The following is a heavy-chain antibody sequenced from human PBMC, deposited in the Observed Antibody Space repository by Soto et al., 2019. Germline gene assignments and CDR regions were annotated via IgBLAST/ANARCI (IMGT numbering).Heavy chain of an antibody. CDR2: IYYSGSP. V-gene: IGHV4-31*03. D-gene: IGHD3-10*01. CDR1: GGSISSGGYY. CDR3: ARDYYGSGSQDKSRFDP. Sequence: QVQLQQSGPGLVKPSQTLSLTCTVSGGSISSGGYYWIWLRHHPGKVLDWIGYIYYSGSPYYIPSLESRVPISVDTYKNQCALKLCSVPAAGTAVYYGARDYYGSGSQDKSRFDPWGQGTLVAVCS. J-gene: IGHJ5*02.